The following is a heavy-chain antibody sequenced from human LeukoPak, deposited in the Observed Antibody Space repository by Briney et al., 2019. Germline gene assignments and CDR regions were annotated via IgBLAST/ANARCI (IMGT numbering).Heavy chain of an antibody. CDR3: ARTNQDWYYFDY. Sequence: GGSLRLSCAAPGFTFSSYGMSWVRQAPGKGLEWVAFIRYDGSNKYYADSVKGRFTISRDNSKNTLYLQMNSLRSEDTAVYYCARTNQDWYYFDYWGQGTLVTVSS. J-gene: IGHJ4*02. CDR1: GFTFSSYG. D-gene: IGHD3/OR15-3a*01. V-gene: IGHV3-30*02. CDR2: IRYDGSNK.